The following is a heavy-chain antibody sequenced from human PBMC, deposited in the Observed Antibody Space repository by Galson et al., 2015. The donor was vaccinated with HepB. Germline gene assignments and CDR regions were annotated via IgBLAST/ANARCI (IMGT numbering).Heavy chain of an antibody. Sequence: TCNISGVSISTYHWSWIRQPPGGGLEWIGYISDTGTTKYNPPLKSRASISKDTSKNQFSLKMNAMTATDTAVYYCARGPRREGYNYGNFDFWGQGTLVTVSS. CDR1: GVSISTYH. V-gene: IGHV4-59*08. J-gene: IGHJ4*02. D-gene: IGHD5-24*01. CDR3: ARGPRREGYNYGNFDF. CDR2: ISDTGTT.